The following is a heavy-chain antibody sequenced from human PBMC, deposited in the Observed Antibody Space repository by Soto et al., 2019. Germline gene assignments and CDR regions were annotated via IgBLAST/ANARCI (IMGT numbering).Heavy chain of an antibody. CDR2: IDPSDSYT. Sequence: PGASLKISCKGSGYSFTSYWISWVRQMTGKGLEWMGRIDPSDSYTNYSPSFQGHVTISADKSISTAYLQWSSLKASDTAMYYCARHCIMSCSGGSCYCLPQFDPWGQGTLVTVSS. D-gene: IGHD2-15*01. J-gene: IGHJ5*02. CDR3: ARHCIMSCSGGSCYCLPQFDP. CDR1: GYSFTSYW. V-gene: IGHV5-10-1*01.